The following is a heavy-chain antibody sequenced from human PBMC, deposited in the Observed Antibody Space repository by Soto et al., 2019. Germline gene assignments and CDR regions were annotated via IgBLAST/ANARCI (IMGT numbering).Heavy chain of an antibody. J-gene: IGHJ6*02. V-gene: IGHV1-18*01. CDR1: GYTFSSDG. Sequence: QAQLVQSGAEVRKPGASVKVSCKASGYTFSSDGISWVRQAPGQGLEWMAWISASNGNTRYAQNFQGRVTLTTEKSTSTAYMELRSLRSDDTAVYYCAREPHLINYNYYCMDVWGQGTTVTVSS. CDR3: AREPHLINYNYYCMDV. CDR2: ISASNGNT.